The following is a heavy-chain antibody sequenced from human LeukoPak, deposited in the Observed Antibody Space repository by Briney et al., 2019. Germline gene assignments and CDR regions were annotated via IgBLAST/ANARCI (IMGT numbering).Heavy chain of an antibody. Sequence: PGGSLRLSCAASGFTLSSYWMSWVRQAPGKGLEWVANIKYDGSGKYYADSVKGRFTIPRDDAKNSLYLEMNRLRVEDAAVYYCARDLFSGSYQEDFWGQGTLVTVSS. V-gene: IGHV3-7*01. J-gene: IGHJ4*02. CDR3: ARDLFSGSYQEDF. CDR2: IKYDGSGK. CDR1: GFTLSSYW. D-gene: IGHD1-26*01.